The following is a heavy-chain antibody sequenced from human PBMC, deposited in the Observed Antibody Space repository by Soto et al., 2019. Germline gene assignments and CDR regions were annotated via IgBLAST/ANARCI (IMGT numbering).Heavy chain of an antibody. D-gene: IGHD4-17*01. CDR3: ARLLGGYDDYGGWFAP. Sequence: PSETLSLTCTISGGSISPYSWTWIRQSPGQGLEWIGYVSHSGRTFYTPSLKSRLTMSLDTSRSQFSLRLKSVSAADTAVYYCARLLGGYDDYGGWFAPWGQGTLVTVSS. J-gene: IGHJ5*02. CDR1: GGSISPYS. V-gene: IGHV4-59*01. CDR2: VSHSGRT.